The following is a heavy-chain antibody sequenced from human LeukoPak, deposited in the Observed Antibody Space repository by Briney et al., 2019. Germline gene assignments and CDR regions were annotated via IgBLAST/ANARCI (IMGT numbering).Heavy chain of an antibody. J-gene: IGHJ4*02. CDR1: GFTFSSYE. D-gene: IGHD1-14*01. Sequence: GGSLRLSCAASGFTFSSYEMNWARQAPGKGLEWISYISSSGNTTHYADSAKGRFTISRDNAKNSLYLQMNSLRGEDTAVYYCAAKEGTRSDFDYWGRGTLVTVAA. CDR2: ISSSGNTT. V-gene: IGHV3-48*03. CDR3: AAKEGTRSDFDY.